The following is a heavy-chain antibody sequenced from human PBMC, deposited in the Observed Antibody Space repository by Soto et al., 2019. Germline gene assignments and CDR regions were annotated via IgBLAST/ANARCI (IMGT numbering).Heavy chain of an antibody. D-gene: IGHD2-21*01. V-gene: IGHV2-5*02. J-gene: IGHJ4*02. Sequence: VSGPTLVNPTQTLTLTCTFSGFSLSSTGVGVGWIRQPPGKALEWLAVIYWDDDRRYSPSLKSRLTITKDTSKNQVVLTLTNVDPVDTATYYCAHAQYSSGDLDYWGQGTLVTVSS. CDR2: IYWDDDR. CDR1: GFSLSSTGVG. CDR3: AHAQYSSGDLDY.